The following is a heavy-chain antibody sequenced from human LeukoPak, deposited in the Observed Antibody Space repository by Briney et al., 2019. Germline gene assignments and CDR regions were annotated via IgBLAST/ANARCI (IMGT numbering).Heavy chain of an antibody. CDR3: ARSTLGIEVDY. D-gene: IGHD7-27*01. CDR1: GYSFTNYG. Sequence: ASVKVSCKAFGYSFTNYGISWVRQAPGQGLEWMGWISAYNDNAHYAQGLEGRVTMTSETSTRTAYMELRSLRSDDTAVYYCARSTLGIEVDYCGQGSLVTVSS. J-gene: IGHJ4*02. V-gene: IGHV1-18*01. CDR2: ISAYNDNA.